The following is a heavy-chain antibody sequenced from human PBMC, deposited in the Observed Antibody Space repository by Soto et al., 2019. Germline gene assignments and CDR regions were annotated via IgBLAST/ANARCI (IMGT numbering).Heavy chain of an antibody. Sequence: QVQLVESGGGVVQPGRSLRLSCAASGFTFSSYGMHWVRQAPGKGLEWVAVIWYDGSNKYYADSVKGRFTISRDNSKNTLYLQMNSLRAEDTAVYYCARNLAAAYVDYWGQGTLVTVSS. CDR1: GFTFSSYG. CDR3: ARNLAAAYVDY. J-gene: IGHJ4*02. CDR2: IWYDGSNK. D-gene: IGHD2-2*01. V-gene: IGHV3-33*01.